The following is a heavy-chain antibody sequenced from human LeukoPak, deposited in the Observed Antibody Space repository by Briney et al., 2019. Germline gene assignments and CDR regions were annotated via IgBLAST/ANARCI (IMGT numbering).Heavy chain of an antibody. CDR2: ISGDGGST. CDR1: GFTFDDYA. D-gene: IGHD5-18*01. CDR3: ASRGYSYGRLFDY. Sequence: GGSLRLSCAASGFTFDDYAMHWVRQAPGKGLEWVSLISGDGGSTYYADSVKGRFTISRDNSKNSLYLQMNSLRTEDTALYYCASRGYSYGRLFDYWGQGTLVAVSS. J-gene: IGHJ4*02. V-gene: IGHV3-43*02.